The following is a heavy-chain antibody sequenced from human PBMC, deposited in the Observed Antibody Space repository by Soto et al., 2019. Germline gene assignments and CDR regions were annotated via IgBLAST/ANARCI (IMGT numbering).Heavy chain of an antibody. CDR1: GGSINTYY. CDR2: IYYNGNT. Sequence: PSETLSLTCTVSGGSINTYYWNWIRQPPGKGLEWIAYIYYNGNTDSNPSLEGRVTISLDTPKNQLSLELSSVTAADTAVYYCARGYHGCSYPNFDYWGQGILVTVSS. V-gene: IGHV4-59*01. D-gene: IGHD5-18*01. J-gene: IGHJ4*02. CDR3: ARGYHGCSYPNFDY.